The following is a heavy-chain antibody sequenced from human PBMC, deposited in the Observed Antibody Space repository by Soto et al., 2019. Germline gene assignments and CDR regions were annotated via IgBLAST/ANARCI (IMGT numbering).Heavy chain of an antibody. J-gene: IGHJ4*02. D-gene: IGHD5-12*01. CDR2: ISYDGSNK. CDR3: ARGRWLQIVGY. V-gene: IGHV3-30-3*01. Sequence: QVQLVESGGGVVQPGRSLRLSCAASGFTFSSYAMHWVRQAPGKRLEWVAVISYDGSNKYYADSVKGRFTISRDNSKNTLYLQMNSLRAEDTAVYYCARGRWLQIVGYWGQGTLVTVSS. CDR1: GFTFSSYA.